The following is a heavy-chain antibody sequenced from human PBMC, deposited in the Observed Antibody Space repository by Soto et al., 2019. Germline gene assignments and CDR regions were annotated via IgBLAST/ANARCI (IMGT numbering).Heavy chain of an antibody. CDR3: AREKGDIVVVPAAMPSIPNFDY. CDR2: INPSGGST. J-gene: IGHJ4*02. Sequence: ASVKVSCKASGYTFTSYYMHWVRQAPGQGLEWVGIINPSGGSTSYAQKFQGRVTMTRDTSTSTVYMELSSLRSEDTAVYFCAREKGDIVVVPAAMPSIPNFDYWGQGTLVTVSS. D-gene: IGHD2-2*01. CDR1: GYTFTSYY. V-gene: IGHV1-46*03.